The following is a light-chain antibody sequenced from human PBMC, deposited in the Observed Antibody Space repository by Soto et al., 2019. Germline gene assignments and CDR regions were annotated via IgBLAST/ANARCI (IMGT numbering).Light chain of an antibody. V-gene: IGKV1-8*01. Sequence: AIRMTQSPYSFSASTGDRVTITCRASQGISSYLAWYQQKPGKAPKLLIYAASTLQSGVPSRFSGSGSGTHFTLTISSLRPEDSASYCCLQGYNSFWTFGQGTKVDIK. CDR3: LQGYNSFWT. CDR2: AAS. J-gene: IGKJ1*01. CDR1: QGISSY.